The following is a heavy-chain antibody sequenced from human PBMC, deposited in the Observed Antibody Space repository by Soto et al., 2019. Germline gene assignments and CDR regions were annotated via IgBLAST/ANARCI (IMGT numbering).Heavy chain of an antibody. V-gene: IGHV4-30-4*01. CDR3: AREGGESSDGLYYFDS. J-gene: IGHJ4*02. CDR2: IYYSGNT. D-gene: IGHD3-16*01. Sequence: SETLSLTCTVSGGSTSSDNYWSWIRQPPGKGLEWIGHIYYSGNTDYNQSLKSRLAISIDTSKNQFSLKLSSVTAADTAVYFCAREGGESSDGLYYFDSWGQGSLVTVSS. CDR1: GGSTSSDNY.